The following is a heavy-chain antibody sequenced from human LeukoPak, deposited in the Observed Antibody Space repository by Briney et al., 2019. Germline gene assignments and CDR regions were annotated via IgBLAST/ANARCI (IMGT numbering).Heavy chain of an antibody. D-gene: IGHD2-2*01. CDR3: ARDCGSGSTSCYVRSGDAFDI. J-gene: IGHJ3*02. CDR2: INPSGGST. CDR1: GYTFTSYY. Sequence: ASVKVSCKASGYTFTSYYMHWVRQAPGQGLEWMGIINPSGGSTSYAQKFQGRVTMTRDMSTSTVYMELSSLRSEDTAVYYCARDCGSGSTSCYVRSGDAFDIWGQGTMVTVSS. V-gene: IGHV1-46*01.